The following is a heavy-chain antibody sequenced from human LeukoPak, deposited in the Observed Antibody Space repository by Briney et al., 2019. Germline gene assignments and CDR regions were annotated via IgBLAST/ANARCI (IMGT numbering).Heavy chain of an antibody. CDR3: ARDPVGGTHYFDY. D-gene: IGHD1-26*01. J-gene: IGHJ4*01. CDR2: INPNSGVP. V-gene: IGHV1-2*02. CDR1: GYTFIDYY. Sequence: ASVKVSCKASGYTFIDYYIHWVRQAPGQGLEWMGWINPNSGVPNYAQKFQGRVTMTRDTSVSTAYMALSRLRSDDTAVCYCARDPVGGTHYFDYWGQGNLVTVSS.